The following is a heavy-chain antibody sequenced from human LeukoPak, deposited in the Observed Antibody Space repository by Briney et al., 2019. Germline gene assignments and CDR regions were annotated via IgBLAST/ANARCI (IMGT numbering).Heavy chain of an antibody. D-gene: IGHD5-18*01. V-gene: IGHV3-20*04. J-gene: IGHJ4*02. CDR1: GFIFEKSG. Sequence: AGGSLRLSCAASGFIFEKSGMSWVRQVPGKGLEWVSGINWNGGSTGYADSVKGRFIMSRDNARNSLYLQMNSLRAEDTALYYCARPQVGYSFGQIDYWGQGTLVTVSS. CDR3: ARPQVGYSFGQIDY. CDR2: INWNGGST.